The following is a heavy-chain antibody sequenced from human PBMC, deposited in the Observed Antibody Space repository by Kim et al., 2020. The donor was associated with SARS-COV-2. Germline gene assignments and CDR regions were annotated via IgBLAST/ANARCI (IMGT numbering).Heavy chain of an antibody. CDR2: IRSDGGAI. CDR1: GFDFSTYW. D-gene: IGHD3-22*01. CDR3: AKVGDYDSSGFYAFFRP. J-gene: IGHJ5*02. Sequence: GGSLRLSCAASGFDFSTYWMHWVRQAPGKGLVWVSRIRSDGGAITYADSVKGRFTISRDNAKNTLYLQMNGLRNEDTAVYYCAKVGDYDSSGFYAFFRPWGQGTRVTVCS. V-gene: IGHV3-74*03.